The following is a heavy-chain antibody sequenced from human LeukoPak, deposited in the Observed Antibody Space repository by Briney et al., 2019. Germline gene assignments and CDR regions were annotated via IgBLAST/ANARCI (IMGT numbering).Heavy chain of an antibody. Sequence: GGSLRLSCAASGFTFDDYAMHWVRQAPGKGLEWVSAISGSGSTTYYADSVKGRFTISRDNSKNTLFLQMNSLTAEDTAIYSCARPRLEYCSGGSCFDAFDIWGQGTMVTVSS. CDR3: ARPRLEYCSGGSCFDAFDI. D-gene: IGHD2-15*01. J-gene: IGHJ3*02. V-gene: IGHV3-23*01. CDR2: ISGSGSTT. CDR1: GFTFDDYA.